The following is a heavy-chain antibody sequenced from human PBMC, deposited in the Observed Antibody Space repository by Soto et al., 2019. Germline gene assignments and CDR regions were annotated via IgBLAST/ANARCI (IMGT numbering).Heavy chain of an antibody. J-gene: IGHJ6*02. CDR2: ISWDGGST. CDR3: AKDPRAVKGIAARRTPYYYYGMDV. Sequence: GGSLRLSCAASGFTFDDYTMHWVRQAPGKGLEWVSLISWDGGSTYYADSVKGRFTISRDNSKNSLYLQMNSLRTEDTALYYCAKDPRAVKGIAARRTPYYYYGMDVWGQGTTVTVSS. CDR1: GFTFDDYT. V-gene: IGHV3-43*01. D-gene: IGHD6-6*01.